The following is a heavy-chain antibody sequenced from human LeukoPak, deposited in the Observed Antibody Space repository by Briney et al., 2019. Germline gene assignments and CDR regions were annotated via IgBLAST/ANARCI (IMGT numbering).Heavy chain of an antibody. V-gene: IGHV3-30*02. D-gene: IGHD3-10*02. CDR1: GFTFSSYA. CDR3: ARDQDGMFNWLDP. J-gene: IGHJ5*02. CDR2: IRSDGSKD. Sequence: GGSLRLSCEGSGFTFSSYAMTWVRQAPGKGLAWVAFIRSDGSKDYYADSVKGRFTISRDDSKNTLSLQMSSLRAEDTAVYYCARDQDGMFNWLDPWGQGTLVTVSS.